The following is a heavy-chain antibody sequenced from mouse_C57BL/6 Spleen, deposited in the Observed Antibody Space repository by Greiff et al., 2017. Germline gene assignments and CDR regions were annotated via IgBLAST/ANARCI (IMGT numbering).Heavy chain of an antibody. Sequence: EVQRVESGGGLVQPGGSMKLSCAASGFTFSDAWMDWVRQSPEKGLEWVAEIRNKANNHATYYAESVKGRFTISRDDSKSSVYLQMNSLRAEDTGIYYCTRITTVVPFAYWGQGTLVTVSA. V-gene: IGHV6-6*01. CDR3: TRITTVVPFAY. CDR2: IRNKANNHAT. D-gene: IGHD1-1*01. J-gene: IGHJ3*01. CDR1: GFTFSDAW.